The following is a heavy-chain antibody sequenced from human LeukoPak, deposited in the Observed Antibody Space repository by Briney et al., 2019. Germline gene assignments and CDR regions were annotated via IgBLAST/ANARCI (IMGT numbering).Heavy chain of an antibody. V-gene: IGHV3-23*01. Sequence: GGSLRLSCAASGFTFSSYAMSWVRQAPWKGLEWVSAISGSGGSTYYADSVKGRFTISRDNSKNTLYLQMNSLRAEDTAVYYCAKGADYYDSSGSQGGFDYWGQGTLVTVSS. CDR1: GFTFSSYA. J-gene: IGHJ4*02. D-gene: IGHD3-22*01. CDR3: AKGADYYDSSGSQGGFDY. CDR2: ISGSGGST.